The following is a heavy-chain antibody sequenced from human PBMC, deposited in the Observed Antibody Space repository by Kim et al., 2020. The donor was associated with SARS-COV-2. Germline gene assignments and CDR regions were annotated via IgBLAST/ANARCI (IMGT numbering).Heavy chain of an antibody. V-gene: IGHV3-30*02. CDR2: K. CDR3: AKARGAAVSGY. D-gene: IGHD6-13*01. J-gene: IGHJ4*02. Sequence: KYHADSVKGRVTISRDNSKNTLYLQMNSLRAEDTAVYYCAKARGAAVSGYWGQGTLVTVSS.